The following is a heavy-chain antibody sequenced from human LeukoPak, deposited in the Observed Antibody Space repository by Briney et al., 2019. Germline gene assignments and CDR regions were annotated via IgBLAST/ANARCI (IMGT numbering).Heavy chain of an antibody. CDR2: FRGSGDIR. D-gene: IGHD5-24*01. CDR1: GITFSRYA. Sequence: PGGSLRLSCAASGITFSRYAMSWVRQAPGKGLEWVSGFRGSGDIRHYADSVKGRFTISRDNSKNTLYLQMNSLRAEDTAVYYCAKNYLYYYHGMDVWGQGTTVTVSS. CDR3: AKNYLYYYHGMDV. J-gene: IGHJ6*02. V-gene: IGHV3-23*01.